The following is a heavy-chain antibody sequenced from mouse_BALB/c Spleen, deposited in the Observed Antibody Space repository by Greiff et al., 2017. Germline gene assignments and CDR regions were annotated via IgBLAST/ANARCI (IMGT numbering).Heavy chain of an antibody. J-gene: IGHJ3*01. D-gene: IGHD2-1*01. V-gene: IGHV5-6-3*01. Sequence: EVQGVESGGGLVKPGGSLKLSCAASGFTFSSYGMSWVRQTPDKRLELVATINSNGGSTYYPDSVKGRFTISRDNAKNTLYLQMSSLKSEDTAMYYCARDDGNYPAWFAYWGQGTLVTVSA. CDR3: ARDDGNYPAWFAY. CDR1: GFTFSSYG. CDR2: INSNGGST.